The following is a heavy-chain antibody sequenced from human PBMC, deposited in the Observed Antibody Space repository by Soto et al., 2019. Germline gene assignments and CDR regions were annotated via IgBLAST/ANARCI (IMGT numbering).Heavy chain of an antibody. Sequence: PGGSLRLSCAASGFTFSSYAMSWVRQAPGKGLEWVSAISGSGGSTYYADSVKDRFIISRDDSKATVYLQMNSLKIEDTGVYYCTADLPSSSPWANDHWGQGTLVTVSS. CDR2: ISGSGGST. V-gene: IGHV3-23*01. J-gene: IGHJ4*02. CDR1: GFTFSSYA. D-gene: IGHD6-13*01. CDR3: TADLPSSSPWANDH.